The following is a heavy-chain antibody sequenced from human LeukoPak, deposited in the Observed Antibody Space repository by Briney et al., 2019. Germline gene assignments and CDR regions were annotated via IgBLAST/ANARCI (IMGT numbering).Heavy chain of an antibody. CDR2: INHSGST. J-gene: IGHJ6*04. CDR3: AKLNLYYYGSGSYYPYYYYGMDV. V-gene: IGHV4-34*01. Sequence: SETLSLTCAVYGGSFSGYYWSWIRQPPGKGLEWIGEINHSGSTNYNPSLKSRVTISVDTSKNQFSLKLSSVTAADTAVYYCAKLNLYYYGSGSYYPYYYYGMDVWGKGTTVTVPS. CDR1: GGSFSGYY. D-gene: IGHD3-10*01.